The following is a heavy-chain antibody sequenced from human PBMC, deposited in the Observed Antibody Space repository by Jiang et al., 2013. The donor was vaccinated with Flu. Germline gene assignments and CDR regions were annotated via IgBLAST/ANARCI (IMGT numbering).Heavy chain of an antibody. Sequence: LLKPSETLSLTCTVSGGSISSYYWSWIRQPAGKGLEWIGRIYTSGSTNYNPSLKSRVTMSVDTSKNQFSLKLSSVTAADTAVYYCARDTSGEGSIYWFDPWGQGTLVTVSS. J-gene: IGHJ5*02. CDR3: ARDTSGEGSIYWFDP. D-gene: IGHD3-3*02. CDR1: GGSISSYY. CDR2: IYTSGST. V-gene: IGHV4-4*07.